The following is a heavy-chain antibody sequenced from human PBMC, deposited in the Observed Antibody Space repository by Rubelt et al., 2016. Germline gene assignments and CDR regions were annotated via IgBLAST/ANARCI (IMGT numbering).Heavy chain of an antibody. CDR2: IKSDGSES. CDR3: GRDLSGDPYYSDY. J-gene: IGHJ4*02. CDR1: GLTFSRCW. D-gene: IGHD7-27*01. Sequence: EVQVVESGGGLVQPGGSLRLSCVISGLTFSRCWMSWVRQAPGKGLEWVANIKSDGSESYYVDSVKGRFTISRDNDKNSLYLQMNSLRAEDTAVYYCGRDLSGDPYYSDYWGQGTLVTVSS. V-gene: IGHV3-7*01.